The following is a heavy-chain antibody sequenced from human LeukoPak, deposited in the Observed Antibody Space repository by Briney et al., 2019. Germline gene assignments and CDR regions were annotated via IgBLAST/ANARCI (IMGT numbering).Heavy chain of an antibody. Sequence: GGSLRLSCAASGFTFSSYSMNWVRQAPGKGLEWVSYISSSSSTIYYADSVKGRFTISRDNAKNSLYLQMNSLRAEDTAVYYCARSAGIVVVVAAEFDYWGQGTLVTVSS. CDR1: GFTFSSYS. CDR2: ISSSSSTI. D-gene: IGHD2-15*01. CDR3: ARSAGIVVVVAAEFDY. V-gene: IGHV3-48*04. J-gene: IGHJ4*02.